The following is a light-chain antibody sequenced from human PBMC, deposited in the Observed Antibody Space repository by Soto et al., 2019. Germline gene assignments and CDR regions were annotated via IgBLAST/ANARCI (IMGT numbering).Light chain of an antibody. CDR3: LEANSFPLT. V-gene: IGKV1-12*01. CDR1: QGISRW. CDR2: CAS. J-gene: IGKJ5*01. Sequence: DIQMTQSPSFVSASVGDRVTITFRASQGISRWLAWYQQRPGKAPELLIYCASSLQSGIPSRFSGSGSATAFTLTTSSLQPEDFEAYYCLEANSFPLTFGQGKGLEIK.